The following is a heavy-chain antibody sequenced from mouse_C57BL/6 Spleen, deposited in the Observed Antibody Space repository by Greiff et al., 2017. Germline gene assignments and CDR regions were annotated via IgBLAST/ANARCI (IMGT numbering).Heavy chain of an antibody. D-gene: IGHD1-1*01. CDR2: IDPETGGT. V-gene: IGHV1-15*01. J-gene: IGHJ3*01. CDR3: TRGGDYYWFAY. Sequence: QVHVKQSGAELVRPGASVTLSCKASGYTFTDYEMHWVKQTPVHGLEWIGAIDPETGGTAYNQKFKGKGILTADKSSSTAYMELRSLTSEDSAVYYCTRGGDYYWFAYWGQGTLVTVSA. CDR1: GYTFTDYE.